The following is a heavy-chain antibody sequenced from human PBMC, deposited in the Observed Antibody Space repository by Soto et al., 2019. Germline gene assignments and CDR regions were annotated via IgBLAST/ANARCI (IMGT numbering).Heavy chain of an antibody. J-gene: IGHJ4*02. D-gene: IGHD5-12*01. CDR1: GGTFSNST. Sequence: QVQLVQSVAEVRKPGSSVKVSCQASGGTFSNSTVTWVRQAPGQGLEWMGRLIPILGLANYAQKFRGRLTITADKSTTTAYMELRSLRSEDTAIYYCARFKLGDDYWGQGTLVTVSS. CDR3: ARFKLGDDY. CDR2: LIPILGLA. V-gene: IGHV1-69*02.